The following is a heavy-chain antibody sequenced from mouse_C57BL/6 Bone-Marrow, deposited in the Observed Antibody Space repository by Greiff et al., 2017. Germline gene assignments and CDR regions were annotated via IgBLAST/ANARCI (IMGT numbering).Heavy chain of an antibody. D-gene: IGHD1-1*01. V-gene: IGHV14-4*01. CDR2: IDPENGDT. Sequence: VQLQQSGAELVRPGASVKLSCTASGFNIKDDYMHWVKQRPEQGLEWIGWIDPENGDTEYASKFQGKATITADTSSNTAYLQLSSLTSEDTAVYYCTTAYYYGSRGYAMDDWGQGTSVTVSS. J-gene: IGHJ4*01. CDR3: TTAYYYGSRGYAMDD. CDR1: GFNIKDDY.